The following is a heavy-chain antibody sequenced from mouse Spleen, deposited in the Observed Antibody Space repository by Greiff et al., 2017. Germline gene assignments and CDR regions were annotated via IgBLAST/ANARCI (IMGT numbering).Heavy chain of an antibody. CDR1: GYAFSSYW. V-gene: IGHV1-80*01. CDR2: IYPGDGDT. CDR3: ARDYYGSSLDY. D-gene: IGHD1-1*01. Sequence: QVQLQQSGAELVRPGSSVKISCKASGYAFSSYWMNWVKQRPGQGLEWIGQIYPGDGDTNYNGKFKGKATLTADKSSSTAYMQLSSLTSEDSAVYFCARDYYGSSLDYWGQGTTLTVSS. J-gene: IGHJ2*01.